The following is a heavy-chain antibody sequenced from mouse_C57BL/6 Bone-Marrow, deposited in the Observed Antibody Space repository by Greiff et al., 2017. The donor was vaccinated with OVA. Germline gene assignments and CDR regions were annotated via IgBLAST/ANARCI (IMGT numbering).Heavy chain of an antibody. J-gene: IGHJ2*01. V-gene: IGHV14-4*01. D-gene: IGHD2-5*01. CDR3: TRGVTTVFDY. CDR1: GFNIKDDY. Sequence: VQLQQSGAELVRPGASVTLSCTASGFNIKDDYMHWVKQRPEQGLEWIGWIDSENGDTEYASKFQGKAPITADTSSNTAYLQLSSLTSEDTAVYYGTRGVTTVFDYWGQGTTLTVSS. CDR2: IDSENGDT.